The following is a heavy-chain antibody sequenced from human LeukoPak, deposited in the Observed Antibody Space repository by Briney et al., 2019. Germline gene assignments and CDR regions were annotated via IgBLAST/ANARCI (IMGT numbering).Heavy chain of an antibody. J-gene: IGHJ6*04. V-gene: IGHV3-48*03. CDR1: GFTLSIYE. D-gene: IGHD5-12*01. Sequence: GGSLRLSCAASGFTLSIYEMNWVRPAPGKGRGWVSYISSSGSTIYYADSVKGRFTNSRDNAKNSLDLQMNSLRAEDTAVYYCASWLSYYYYGMDVWGKGTTVTVSS. CDR3: ASWLSYYYYGMDV. CDR2: ISSSGSTI.